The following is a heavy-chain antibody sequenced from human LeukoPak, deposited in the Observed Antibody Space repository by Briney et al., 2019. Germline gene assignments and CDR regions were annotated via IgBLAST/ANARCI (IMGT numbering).Heavy chain of an antibody. CDR2: ISSSGSTI. J-gene: IGHJ4*02. CDR1: GFTFSSYE. Sequence: GGSLRLSCAASGFTFSSYEMNWVRQAPGKGLEWVSYISSSGSTIYYADSVKGRFTISRDNAKNSLSLQMNSLRVEDTAVYYCARGAIRIDYWGQGTLVTVSS. CDR3: ARGAIRIDY. V-gene: IGHV3-48*03. D-gene: IGHD2-21*01.